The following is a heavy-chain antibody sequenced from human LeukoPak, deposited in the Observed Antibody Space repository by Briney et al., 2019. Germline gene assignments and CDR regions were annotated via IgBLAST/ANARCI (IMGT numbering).Heavy chain of an antibody. CDR3: AKDSKGSGTYYDRYFDY. V-gene: IGHV3-30*18. CDR1: GFTLSRSG. J-gene: IGHJ4*02. CDR2: ISYDERDE. D-gene: IGHD3-10*01. Sequence: HSGGSLRLSCAASGFTLSRSGIHWVRQAPGRGLEWVAVISYDERDEYYADSVKGRFTISRDNSKNTLYLQMNSLRAEDTAVYYCAKDSKGSGTYYDRYFDYWGQGTLVTVSS.